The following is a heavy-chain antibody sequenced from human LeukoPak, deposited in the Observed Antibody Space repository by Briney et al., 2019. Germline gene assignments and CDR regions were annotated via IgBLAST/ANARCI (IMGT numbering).Heavy chain of an antibody. CDR3: ARGARGTIDLDY. J-gene: IGHJ4*02. V-gene: IGHV1-8*02. D-gene: IGHD2-8*01. CDR1: GYTFTGYY. Sequence: GASVKVSCKASGYTFTGYYMHWVRQAPGQGFEWMGWINPNSGNTGYAQQFQGRVTMTTNTYISTAYMELSSLTSEDTAVYYCARGARGTIDLDYWGQGTLVTVSS. CDR2: INPNSGNT.